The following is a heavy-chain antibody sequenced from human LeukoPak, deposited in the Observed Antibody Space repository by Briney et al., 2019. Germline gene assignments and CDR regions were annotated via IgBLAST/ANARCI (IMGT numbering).Heavy chain of an antibody. J-gene: IGHJ4*02. CDR1: GYSFTSYW. Sequence: GESLKISCKGSGYSFTSYWIGWVRQMPGKGLEWMGIIYPGDSDTRYSPSFQGQVTISADKSISTAYLQWSSLKASDTAMYYCARVYYYDSSGYSPYHYWGQGTLVTVSS. V-gene: IGHV5-51*01. D-gene: IGHD3-22*01. CDR3: ARVYYYDSSGYSPYHY. CDR2: IYPGDSDT.